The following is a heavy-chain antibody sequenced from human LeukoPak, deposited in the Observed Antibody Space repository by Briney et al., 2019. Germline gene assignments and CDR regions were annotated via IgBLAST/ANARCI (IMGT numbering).Heavy chain of an antibody. CDR2: ISYDGSNK. Sequence: GRSLRLSCAASGFTFSSYGMHWVRPAPGKGLEWVAVISYDGSNKYYADSVKGRFTISRDNSKNTLYLQMNSLRAEDTAVYYCARGEYPVIGMDVWGQGTTVTVSS. J-gene: IGHJ6*02. CDR1: GFTFSSYG. CDR3: ARGEYPVIGMDV. V-gene: IGHV3-30*03. D-gene: IGHD2/OR15-2a*01.